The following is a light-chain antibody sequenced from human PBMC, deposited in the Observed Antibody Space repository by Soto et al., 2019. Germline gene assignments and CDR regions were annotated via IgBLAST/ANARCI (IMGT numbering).Light chain of an antibody. Sequence: QSALTQPASVSGSPGQSITISCTGTSSDVGAYNFVSWYQQHPGKAPKLMIYEVSNRPSGISNRFSGSKSGNTASLTISGVQAEDEADYYCCSYTTSYTLVFGSGTKVTVL. V-gene: IGLV2-14*01. CDR3: CSYTTSYTLV. J-gene: IGLJ1*01. CDR1: SSDVGAYNF. CDR2: EVS.